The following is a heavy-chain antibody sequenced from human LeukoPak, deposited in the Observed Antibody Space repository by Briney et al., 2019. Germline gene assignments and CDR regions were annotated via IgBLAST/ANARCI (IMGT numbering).Heavy chain of an antibody. Sequence: GGSLRLSCAASGFTFDDYAMHWVRHAPGKGLEWVSGISWNSGSIGYADSVKGRFTISRDNAKNSLYLQMNSLRAEDTAVYYCARDYIWDVWGQGTTVTVSS. V-gene: IGHV3-9*01. J-gene: IGHJ6*02. CDR1: GFTFDDYA. CDR3: ARDYIWDV. CDR2: ISWNSGSI. D-gene: IGHD3-9*01.